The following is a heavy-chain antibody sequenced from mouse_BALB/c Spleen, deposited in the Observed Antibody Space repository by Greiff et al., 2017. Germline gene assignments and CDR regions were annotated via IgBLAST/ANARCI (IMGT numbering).Heavy chain of an antibody. CDR2: ISDGGSYT. CDR1: GFTFSDYY. D-gene: IGHD1-1*01. J-gene: IGHJ4*01. V-gene: IGHV5-4*02. Sequence: EVHLVESGGGLVKPGGSLKLSCAASGFTFSDYYMYWVRQTPEKRLEWVATISDGGSYTYYPDSVKGRFTISRDNAKNNLYLQMSSLKSEDTAMYYCARGGTTVVAYYAMDYWGQGTSVTVSS. CDR3: ARGGTTVVAYYAMDY.